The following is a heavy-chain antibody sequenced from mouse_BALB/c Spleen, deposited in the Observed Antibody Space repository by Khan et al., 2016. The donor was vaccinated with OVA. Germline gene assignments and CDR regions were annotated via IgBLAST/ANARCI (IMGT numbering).Heavy chain of an antibody. V-gene: IGHV1S135*01. D-gene: IGHD1-1*01. J-gene: IGHJ2*01. CDR1: GYSFTDYN. Sequence: EVQLQESGPELVKPGASVKVSCKASGYSFTDYNMFWVKQTHGKSLEWIGYIDPYNGGTSYNQKFKGKATLTVDKSSSTAFMHLSSLTSEDSAVFYCARTDYYGSSYYCDYWGQGTTLTVSS. CDR2: IDPYNGGT. CDR3: ARTDYYGSSYYCDY.